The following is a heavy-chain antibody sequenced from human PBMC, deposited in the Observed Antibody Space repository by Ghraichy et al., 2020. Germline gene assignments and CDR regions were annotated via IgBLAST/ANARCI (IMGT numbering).Heavy chain of an antibody. CDR2: ISASSSTI. J-gene: IGHJ6*02. CDR1: GFTSGDYY. CDR3: ARDGAPPYGIDV. V-gene: IGHV3-11*01. Sequence: GESPNISCAASGFTSGDYYMSWIRRAPGRGLEWIAYISASSSTIYYADSVKGRFTISRDNDKNSLYLEMNSLRAEDTAVYYCARDGAPPYGIDVWGQGTTVTVSS.